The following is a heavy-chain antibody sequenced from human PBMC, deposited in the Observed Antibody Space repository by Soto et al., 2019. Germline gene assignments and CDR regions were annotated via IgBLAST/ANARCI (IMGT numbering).Heavy chain of an antibody. J-gene: IGHJ6*02. D-gene: IGHD2-15*01. CDR3: ARDQGSDYYYYGMDV. CDR2: ISSSSSTI. Sequence: EVQLVESGGGLVQPGGSLRLSCAASGFTFSSYSMNWVRQAPGKGLEWVSYISSSSSTIYYADSVKGQFTISRDNAKNLQYLQMNRLRDEDTAVYYCARDQGSDYYYYGMDVWGQGTTVTVSS. V-gene: IGHV3-48*02. CDR1: GFTFSSYS.